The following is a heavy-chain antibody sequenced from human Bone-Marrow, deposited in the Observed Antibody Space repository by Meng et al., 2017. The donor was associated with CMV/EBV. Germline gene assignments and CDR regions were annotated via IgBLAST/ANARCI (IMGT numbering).Heavy chain of an antibody. Sequence: ASVKVSCKASGGTFSSYTISWVRQAPGQGLEWMGWINPNSGGTNYAQKFQGRVTMTRDTSISTAHKELSRLRSDDTAVYYCARRRYDYGDSRWFDPWGQGTLVTVSS. D-gene: IGHD4-17*01. V-gene: IGHV1-2*02. J-gene: IGHJ5*02. CDR3: ARRRYDYGDSRWFDP. CDR2: INPNSGGT. CDR1: GGTFSSYT.